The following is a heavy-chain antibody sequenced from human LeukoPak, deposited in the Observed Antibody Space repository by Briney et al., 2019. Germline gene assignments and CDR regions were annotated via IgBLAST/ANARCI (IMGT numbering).Heavy chain of an antibody. CDR1: GGSISSYY. D-gene: IGHD1-26*01. Sequence: SETLSLTCTVSGGSISSYYWTWIRQPPGKGLEWIGDIYITGSTNYNPYLKRRVTISVDTSKNQFSLRLSSVTAADTAVYYCARVRIGETSYDASDVWGLGTMVTASS. V-gene: IGHV4-59*13. CDR3: ARVRIGETSYDASDV. CDR2: IYITGST. J-gene: IGHJ3*01.